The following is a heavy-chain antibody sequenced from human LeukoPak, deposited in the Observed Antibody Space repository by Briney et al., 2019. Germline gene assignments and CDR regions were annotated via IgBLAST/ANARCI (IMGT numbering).Heavy chain of an antibody. D-gene: IGHD5-18*01. V-gene: IGHV3-73*01. CDR3: TPVQMDTAMVMGFDY. CDR2: IRSKANSYAT. J-gene: IGHJ4*02. CDR1: GFTFSGSA. Sequence: QAGGSLKLSCAASGFTFSGSAMHWVRQASGKGLEWVGRIRSKANSYATAYAASVKGRFTISRDDSKNTAYLQMNSLKTEDTAVYYCTPVQMDTAMVMGFDYWGQGTLVTVSS.